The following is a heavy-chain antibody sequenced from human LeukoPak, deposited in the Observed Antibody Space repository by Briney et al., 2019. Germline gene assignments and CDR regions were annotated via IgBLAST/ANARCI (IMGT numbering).Heavy chain of an antibody. CDR2: INPNSGGT. CDR1: GYTFTGYY. J-gene: IGHJ4*02. V-gene: IGHV1-2*02. CDR3: ARDGVTGTGAIDY. D-gene: IGHD1-20*01. Sequence: GASVKVSCKASGYTFTGYYMHWVRQAPGQGLEWMGWINPNSGGTNYAQKFQGRVTMTRDTSISTAYMELSRLRSDDTAVYYCARDGVTGTGAIDYWGQGTLVTVSS.